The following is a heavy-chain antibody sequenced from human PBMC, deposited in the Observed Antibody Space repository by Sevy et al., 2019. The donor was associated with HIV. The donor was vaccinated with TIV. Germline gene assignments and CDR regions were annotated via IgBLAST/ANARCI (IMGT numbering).Heavy chain of an antibody. V-gene: IGHV3-23*01. CDR1: GFTFSSYA. Sequence: GGSLRLSCAASGFTFSSYAMSWVRQAPGKGLEWVSAISGSGGSTYYADSVKGRFTISRDNSKNTLYLQMNSLRADDTAVYYCAKQLGEVTVYYFDYWGQGTLVTVSS. J-gene: IGHJ4*02. D-gene: IGHD3-10*01. CDR3: AKQLGEVTVYYFDY. CDR2: ISGSGGST.